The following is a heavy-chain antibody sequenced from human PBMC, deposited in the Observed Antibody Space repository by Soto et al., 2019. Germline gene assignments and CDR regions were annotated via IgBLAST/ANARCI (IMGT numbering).Heavy chain of an antibody. V-gene: IGHV4-59*01. J-gene: IGHJ5*02. CDR3: ARVYSSSWYPYNWFDP. CDR2: IYYSGST. Sequence: SETLSLTCTVSGGSISSYYWSWIRQPPGKGLEWIGYIYYSGSTNYNPSLKSRVTISVDTSKNQFSLKLSSVTAADTAVYYCARVYSSSWYPYNWFDPWGQGTLVTVS. CDR1: GGSISSYY. D-gene: IGHD6-13*01.